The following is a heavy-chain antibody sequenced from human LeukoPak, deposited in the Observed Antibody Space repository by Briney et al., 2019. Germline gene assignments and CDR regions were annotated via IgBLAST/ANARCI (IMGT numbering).Heavy chain of an antibody. J-gene: IGHJ4*02. CDR1: GGSISRNHW. CDR3: ARLERYYYDSSGYDY. V-gene: IGHV4-4*02. CDR2: IYHSGST. D-gene: IGHD3-22*01. Sequence: QVQLQESGPGLVKPSGTLSLTCAVSGGSISRNHWWSWVRQPPGKGLEWVGEIYHSGSTNYNSSLKSRVTISVDTSKNQFSLKLSSVTAADTAVYYCARLERYYYDSSGYDYWGQGTLVTVSS.